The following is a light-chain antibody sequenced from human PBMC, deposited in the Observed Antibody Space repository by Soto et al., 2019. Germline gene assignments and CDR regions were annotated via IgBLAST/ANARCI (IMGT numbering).Light chain of an antibody. V-gene: IGKV1-39*01. CDR2: RAS. CDR3: QQSYSSPPWT. J-gene: IGKJ1*01. CDR1: QSIGTY. Sequence: DIQMTQSPSSLSASVGDRVTISCRASQSIGTYLNWYQHKPGTAPRLLIYRASSVKSGVPPRFSGSGSGRDFTLTISSLRPEDIAIYFCQQSYSSPPWTFGQGTKVEVK.